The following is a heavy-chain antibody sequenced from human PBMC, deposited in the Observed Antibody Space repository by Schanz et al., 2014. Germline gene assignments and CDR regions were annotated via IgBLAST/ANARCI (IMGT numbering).Heavy chain of an antibody. CDR1: GVTFSSYA. CDR3: AKDQGSYGSGSYSYFDY. V-gene: IGHV3-23*01. J-gene: IGHJ4*02. Sequence: EVQLLASGGGFVQPGGSLRLSCVASGVTFSSYAMSWVRQASGKGLEWVSAISGSGASTYYADSVKGRFTISRDNSKNTLYLQMNSRRAEDTAVYYCAKDQGSYGSGSYSYFDYWGQGTLXTVSS. D-gene: IGHD3-10*01. CDR2: ISGSGAST.